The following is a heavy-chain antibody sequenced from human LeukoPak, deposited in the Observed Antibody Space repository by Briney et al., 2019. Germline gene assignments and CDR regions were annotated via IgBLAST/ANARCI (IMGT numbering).Heavy chain of an antibody. CDR2: ISSSSSYI. CDR3: ARALVPRYGSRSFHAY. V-gene: IGHV3-21*04. J-gene: IGHJ4*02. CDR1: GFTFSSYS. D-gene: IGHD3-10*01. Sequence: PGGSLRLSCAASGFTFSSYSMNWVRQAPGKGLEWVSSISSSSSYIYYADSVKGRFTISRDNAKNSLYLQMNSLRAEDTAVYYCARALVPRYGSRSFHAYWGQGILVTVSS.